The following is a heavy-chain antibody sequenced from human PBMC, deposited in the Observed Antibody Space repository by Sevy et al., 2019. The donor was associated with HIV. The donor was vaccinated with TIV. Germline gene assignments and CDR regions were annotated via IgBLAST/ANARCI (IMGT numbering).Heavy chain of an antibody. CDR3: AKGVSGGTSCAAFAY. V-gene: IGHV3-9*01. CDR1: GFTFGKYA. CDR2: FSWNSGSM. Sequence: GGSLRLSCAGSGFTFGKYAMYWVRQSPGKGLEWVAGFSWNSGSMVYADAVEVRFTISRDNAKNSLHLEMNSLRPEDTALYYCAKGVSGGTSCAAFAYGGPGPGSPSPQ. D-gene: IGHD2-15*01. J-gene: IGHJ4*02.